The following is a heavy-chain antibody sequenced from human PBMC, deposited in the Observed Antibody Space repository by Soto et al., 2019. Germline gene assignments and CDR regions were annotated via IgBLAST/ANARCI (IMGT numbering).Heavy chain of an antibody. J-gene: IGHJ4*02. Sequence: SLRLSCAASGFTFDDYVMHWVRQAPGKGLEWVASVNWNGRTTLYAAAVKGRFSVSRDNGKNSLYLEMTSLRPNDTALYFCAKESEYNYAMDHWGQGILVTVSS. CDR2: VNWNGRTT. CDR1: GFTFDDYV. D-gene: IGHD3-16*01. V-gene: IGHV3-9*01. CDR3: AKESEYNYAMDH.